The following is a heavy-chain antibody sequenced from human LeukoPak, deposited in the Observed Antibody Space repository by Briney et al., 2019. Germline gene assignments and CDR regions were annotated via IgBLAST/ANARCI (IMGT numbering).Heavy chain of an antibody. CDR2: ISGSGGST. J-gene: IGHJ4*02. V-gene: IGHV3-23*01. CDR1: GFTFSSYA. D-gene: IGHD3-3*01. Sequence: PGGSLRLSCAASGFTFSSYAMSWVRQAPGKGLEWVSAISGSGGSTYYADSVKGRFTISRDNSKNTLYLQMNSLRAEDTAVYYCAKDFEGDDFWSGYYLSNWGQGTLVTVSS. CDR3: AKDFEGDDFWSGYYLSN.